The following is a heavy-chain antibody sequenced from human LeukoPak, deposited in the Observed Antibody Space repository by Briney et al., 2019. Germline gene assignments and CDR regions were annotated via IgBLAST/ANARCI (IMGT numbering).Heavy chain of an antibody. Sequence: PGGSLRLSCAASGFTFSNAWMSWVRQAPGKGLEWVGRIKSKTDGGTTDYAAPVKGRFTISRDDSQHTLYLQMNSLKTEDTAMYYCTKRWHDYGDYSDYWGQGTLVTVSS. CDR2: IKSKTDGGTT. D-gene: IGHD4-17*01. CDR3: TKRWHDYGDYSDY. J-gene: IGHJ4*02. V-gene: IGHV3-15*01. CDR1: GFTFSNAW.